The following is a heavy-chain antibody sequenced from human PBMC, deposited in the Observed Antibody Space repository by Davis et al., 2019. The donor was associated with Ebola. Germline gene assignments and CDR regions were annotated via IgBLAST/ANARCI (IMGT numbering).Heavy chain of an antibody. CDR3: ARGHGKGYGDYYFDY. D-gene: IGHD4-17*01. Sequence: MPSETLSLTCTVSGGSISSYYWSWIRQPPGKGLEWIGSINTSGSTTYNPSLKSRVTISVDTSKNQFSLKLSTVNAADTAVYYCARGHGKGYGDYYFDYWGQGTLVTVSS. CDR1: GGSISSYY. V-gene: IGHV4-59*01. CDR2: INTSGST. J-gene: IGHJ4*02.